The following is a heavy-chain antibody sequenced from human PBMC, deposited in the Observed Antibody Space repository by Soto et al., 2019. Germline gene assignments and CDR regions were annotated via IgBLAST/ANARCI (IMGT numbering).Heavy chain of an antibody. J-gene: IGHJ4*02. Sequence: QITLKESGPTLVKPTQTLTLTCTFSGFSLSTSRVGVGWIRQPPGKALEWLAVIYWDDAKTYRPSRKSRLTITKDTSKNQVALTMTNMDPVDTATYYCAHAYGGRSLYWGQGTLVTVSS. V-gene: IGHV2-5*02. CDR2: IYWDDAK. D-gene: IGHD1-26*01. CDR3: AHAYGGRSLY. CDR1: GFSLSTSRVG.